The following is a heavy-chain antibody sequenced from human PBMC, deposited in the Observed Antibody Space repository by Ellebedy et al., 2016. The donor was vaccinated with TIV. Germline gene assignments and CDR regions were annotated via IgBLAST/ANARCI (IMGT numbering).Heavy chain of an antibody. CDR2: INHSGST. CDR1: GGSFSGYY. V-gene: IGHV4-34*01. Sequence: MPSETLSLTCAVYGGSFSGYYWSWIRQPPGKGLEWIGEINHSGSTNYNPSLKSRVTISVDTSKNQFSLKLSSVTAADTAVYYCARVYGYSSSWGPQNYYYYGMDVWGQGTTVTVSS. J-gene: IGHJ6*02. D-gene: IGHD6-13*01. CDR3: ARVYGYSSSWGPQNYYYYGMDV.